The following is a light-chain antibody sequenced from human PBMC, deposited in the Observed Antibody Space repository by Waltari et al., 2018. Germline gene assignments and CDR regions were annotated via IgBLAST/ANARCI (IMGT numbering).Light chain of an antibody. V-gene: IGKV1-39*01. CDR1: QSISSY. CDR2: AAS. J-gene: IGKJ1*01. CDR3: QQSYSTPWT. Sequence: DIQMTQSPSSLSASVGDSVTITCRASQSISSYLNWDQQKPGKAPKLLIYAASSLQSGVPSRFSGSGSGTDFTLTISSLQPEDFATYYCQQSYSTPWTFGQGTKVEIK.